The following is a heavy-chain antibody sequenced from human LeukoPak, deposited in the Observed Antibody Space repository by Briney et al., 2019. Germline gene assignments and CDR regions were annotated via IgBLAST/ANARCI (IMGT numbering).Heavy chain of an antibody. Sequence: SETLSLTCTVSGGSISSYYWSWIRQPPGKGLEWIGNIYYSGSTNYNPSLKSRVTISVDTSKNQFSLKLSSVTAADTAVYYCARGVKVLQLLLENWFDPWGQGTLVTVSS. D-gene: IGHD3-10*01. J-gene: IGHJ5*02. CDR3: ARGVKVLQLLLENWFDP. V-gene: IGHV4-59*01. CDR2: IYYSGST. CDR1: GGSISSYY.